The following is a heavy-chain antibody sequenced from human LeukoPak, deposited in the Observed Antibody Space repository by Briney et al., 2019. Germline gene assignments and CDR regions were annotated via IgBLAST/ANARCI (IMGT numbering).Heavy chain of an antibody. CDR2: ISSSSSTI. CDR3: ARGSASNNWLVDY. J-gene: IGHJ4*02. Sequence: PGGSLRLSCAASGFTFSSYGMTWVRQAPGKGLEWLSYISSSSSTIYYADSVKGRFTISRDNAKNSLYLQMNSLRDEDTAVYSCARGSASNNWLVDYWGQGTLVTVSS. V-gene: IGHV3-48*02. D-gene: IGHD1-20*01. CDR1: GFTFSSYG.